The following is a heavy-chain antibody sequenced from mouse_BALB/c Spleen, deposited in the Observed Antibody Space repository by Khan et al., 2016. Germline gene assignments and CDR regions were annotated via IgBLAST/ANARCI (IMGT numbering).Heavy chain of an antibody. D-gene: IGHD2-2*01. CDR2: ISYRGST. Sequence: EVQLQESGPGLVKPSQSLSLTCTVTGYSITSDYAWNWIRQFPGNKLECMGYISYRGSTNYNPSLKSRISITRDTSKNQFFLQLNSVTTEDTATYFCASDPYGYDVAWFAYWGQGTLVSVSA. CDR3: ASDPYGYDVAWFAY. CDR1: GYSITSDYA. V-gene: IGHV3-2*02. J-gene: IGHJ3*01.